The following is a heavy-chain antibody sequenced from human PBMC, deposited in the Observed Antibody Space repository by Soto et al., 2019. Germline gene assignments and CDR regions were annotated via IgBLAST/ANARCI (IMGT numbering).Heavy chain of an antibody. D-gene: IGHD1-26*01. CDR3: ARRGGARLGYYYGMDV. J-gene: IGHJ6*02. CDR1: GYSFTSYR. Sequence: PAESLKVVCKGSGYSFTSYRIGWGGQMAGKGLEWLGIIYPGHSATRYSPSFQGQVTISADNSISTAYLQWSSLKASDTAMYYCARRGGARLGYYYGMDVWGQGTTVTVSS. CDR2: IYPGHSAT. V-gene: IGHV5-51*01.